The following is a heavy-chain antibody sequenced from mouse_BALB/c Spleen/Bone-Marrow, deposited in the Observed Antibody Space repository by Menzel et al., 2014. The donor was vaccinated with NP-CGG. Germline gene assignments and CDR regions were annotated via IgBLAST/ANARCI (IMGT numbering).Heavy chain of an antibody. D-gene: IGHD2-12*01. Sequence: EVQLQQSGAELVKPGASVKLSCTASGFNIKDTYMHWVKQRPEQGLEWIGRIDPANGNTKYDPKFQGKAAITADTSSNTAYLQLSSLTSVDTAFYYGARGYYNYIYAIYYWGQGTSVTVSS. CDR3: ARGYYNYIYAIYY. CDR1: GFNIKDTY. V-gene: IGHV14-3*02. CDR2: IDPANGNT. J-gene: IGHJ4*01.